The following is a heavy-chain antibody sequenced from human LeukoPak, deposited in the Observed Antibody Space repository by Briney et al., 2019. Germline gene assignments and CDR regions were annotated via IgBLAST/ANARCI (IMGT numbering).Heavy chain of an antibody. Sequence: ASVKVSCKASGYTFTVYYMHWVRQAPGQGLEWMGWINPNSGGTNYAQKFQGRVTMTRDTSISTAYMELSRLRSDDTAVYYCASSAYSSSWYPSEDWFDPWGQGTLVTVSS. J-gene: IGHJ5*02. CDR2: INPNSGGT. CDR3: ASSAYSSSWYPSEDWFDP. CDR1: GYTFTVYY. D-gene: IGHD6-13*01. V-gene: IGHV1-2*02.